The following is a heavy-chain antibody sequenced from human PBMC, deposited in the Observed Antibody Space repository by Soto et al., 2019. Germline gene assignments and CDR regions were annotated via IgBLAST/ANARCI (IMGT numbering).Heavy chain of an antibody. D-gene: IGHD5-12*01. Sequence: GGSLRLSSAASGVTVSSNYLRWVRQAPGKGLEWVSVIYSGGSTYYADSVKGRFTSSRDNSKNTLYLQMNSLRAEDTAVYYCARHHGGDSGYDFYDYYYMDVWGKGTTVTVSS. CDR3: ARHHGGDSGYDFYDYYYMDV. J-gene: IGHJ6*03. CDR2: IYSGGST. V-gene: IGHV3-66*04. CDR1: GVTVSSNY.